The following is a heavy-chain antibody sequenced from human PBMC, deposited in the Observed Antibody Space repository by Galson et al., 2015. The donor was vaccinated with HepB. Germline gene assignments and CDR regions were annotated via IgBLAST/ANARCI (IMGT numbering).Heavy chain of an antibody. J-gene: IGHJ6*02. V-gene: IGHV1-58*01. CDR2: IVVGSGNT. D-gene: IGHD2-2*01. CDR1: GFTFTSSA. Sequence: SVKVSCKASGFTFTSSAVQWVRQARGQRLEWIGWIVVGSGNTNYAQKFQERVTITRDMSTSTAYMELGSLRSEDTAVYYCAAVSSTSYYYYGMDVWGQGTTVTVSS. CDR3: AAVSSTSYYYYGMDV.